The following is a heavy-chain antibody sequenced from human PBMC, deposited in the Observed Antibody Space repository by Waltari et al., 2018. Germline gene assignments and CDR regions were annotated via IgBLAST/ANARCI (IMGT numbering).Heavy chain of an antibody. CDR2: IYPGDSDT. V-gene: IGHV5-51*01. J-gene: IGHJ5*02. CDR3: ARVSCGSTNCYSPSNWFDP. Sequence: VQLVQSGAEVKKPGESLKISCKASGSTFTNYWLGWVRKMHGPGLEWMGIIYPGDSDTRYTPSFQGQVTISADKSISAAYLQWSSLQASDTAIYYCARVSCGSTNCYSPSNWFDPWGQGTLVTVSS. CDR1: GSTFTNYW. D-gene: IGHD2-2*01.